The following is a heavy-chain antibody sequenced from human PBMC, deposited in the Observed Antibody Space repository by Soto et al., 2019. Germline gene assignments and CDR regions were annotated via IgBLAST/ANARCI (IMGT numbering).Heavy chain of an antibody. J-gene: IGHJ4*02. Sequence: GGSLRLSCADSGFTFRWFGMNWVRQAPGKGLEWVARISNDGSNEYYVDSVKGRFTISRDNSKNTLYLQMDSLRAEDTAVYYCAKGEVRGIIPSYFDYWGLGTLVTVS. D-gene: IGHD3-10*01. V-gene: IGHV3-30*18. CDR2: ISNDGSNE. CDR1: GFTFRWFG. CDR3: AKGEVRGIIPSYFDY.